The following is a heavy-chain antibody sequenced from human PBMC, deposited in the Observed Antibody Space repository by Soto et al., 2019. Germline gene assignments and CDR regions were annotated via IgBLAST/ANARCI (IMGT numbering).Heavy chain of an antibody. CDR1: GFTFSSYA. CDR2: ISGSGGST. CDR3: AKDHYGDYDYYFDY. Sequence: HPGGSLRLSCAASGFTFSSYAMSWVRQAPGKGLEWVSAISGSGGSTYYADSVKGRFTISRDNSKNTLYLQMNSLRAEDTAVYYCAKDHYGDYDYYFDYWGQGTLVTVSS. V-gene: IGHV3-23*01. D-gene: IGHD4-17*01. J-gene: IGHJ4*02.